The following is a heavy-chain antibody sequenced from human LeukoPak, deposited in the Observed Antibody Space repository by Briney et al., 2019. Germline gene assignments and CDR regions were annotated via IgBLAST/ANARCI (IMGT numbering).Heavy chain of an antibody. CDR3: ARGSSGYQLLY. Sequence: GRSLRLSCAASGFTFSSYAMHWVRQAPGKGLEWVAVISYDGSNKYYADSVKGRFTISRDNSKNTLYLQMNSLRAEDTAVYYCARGSSGYQLLYWGQGTLATVSS. V-gene: IGHV3-30-3*01. CDR1: GFTFSSYA. J-gene: IGHJ4*02. D-gene: IGHD2-2*01. CDR2: ISYDGSNK.